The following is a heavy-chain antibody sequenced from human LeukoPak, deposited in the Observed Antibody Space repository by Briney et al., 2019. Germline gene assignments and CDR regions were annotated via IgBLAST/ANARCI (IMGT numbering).Heavy chain of an antibody. CDR2: ISSSGSTI. CDR1: GFTFSSYW. CDR3: AKDMLLGSSSSMFDY. V-gene: IGHV3-11*01. D-gene: IGHD6-6*01. J-gene: IGHJ4*02. Sequence: PGGSLRLSCVASGFTFSSYWMSWIRQAPGKGLEWVSYISSSGSTIYYADSVKGRFTISRDNSKNSLYLQMNSLRTEDTALYYCAKDMLLGSSSSMFDYWGQGTLVTVSS.